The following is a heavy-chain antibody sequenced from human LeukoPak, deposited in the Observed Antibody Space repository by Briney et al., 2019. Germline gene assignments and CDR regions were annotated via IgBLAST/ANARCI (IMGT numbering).Heavy chain of an antibody. D-gene: IGHD5-18*01. J-gene: IGHJ4*02. CDR3: ASRESHVDTAMVVDY. Sequence: WASVKVSCKASGGTFSSYAISWVRQAPGQGLEWMGGIIPIFGTANYAQKFQGRVTITTDESTSTAYMELSSLRSEDTAVYYCASRESHVDTAMVVDYWGQGTLVTVSS. V-gene: IGHV1-69*05. CDR1: GGTFSSYA. CDR2: IIPIFGTA.